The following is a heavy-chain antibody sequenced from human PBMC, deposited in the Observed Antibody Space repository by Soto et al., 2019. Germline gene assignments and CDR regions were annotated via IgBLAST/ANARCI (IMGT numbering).Heavy chain of an antibody. CDR2: ISASGTSI. D-gene: IGHD6-19*01. CDR1: GFTFSNYE. CDR3: ARGPVYSTGWYSDY. V-gene: IGHV3-48*03. Sequence: EVQLVESGGGLVQPGGSLRLSCAASGFTFSNYEVHWVRQAPGMGLEWVSYISASGTSIYYADSVRGRFSVSRDGARNSLYLQMNSLRAVDTAVYYCARGPVYSTGWYSDYWGQGTLVIVSS. J-gene: IGHJ4*02.